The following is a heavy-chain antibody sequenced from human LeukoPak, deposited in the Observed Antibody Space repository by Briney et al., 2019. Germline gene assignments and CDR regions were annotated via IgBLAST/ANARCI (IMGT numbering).Heavy chain of an antibody. J-gene: IGHJ3*02. Sequence: GGSLRLSCAASGFTFSGSAMHWVRQASGKGLEWVGRIRSKANNYATTYAASVKGRFTIFRDDSKNTAYLQMNSLKTEDTAVYYCTRRRYGDYRDDIWGQGTVVTVSS. CDR1: GFTFSGSA. CDR2: IRSKANNYAT. D-gene: IGHD4-17*01. V-gene: IGHV3-73*01. CDR3: TRRRYGDYRDDI.